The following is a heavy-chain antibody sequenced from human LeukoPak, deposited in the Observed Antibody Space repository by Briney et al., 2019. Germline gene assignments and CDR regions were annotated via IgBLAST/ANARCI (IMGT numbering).Heavy chain of an antibody. CDR3: ARAFSSGDYYFDY. CDR1: GFTVSSNY. J-gene: IGHJ4*02. D-gene: IGHD4-17*01. V-gene: IGHV3-53*01. CDR2: IYSGGST. Sequence: PGGSLRLSCAASGFTVSSNYMSRVRQAPGKGLEWVSVIYSGGSTYYADSVKGRFTISRDNSKNTLYLQMNSLRAEDTAVYYCARAFSSGDYYFDYRGQGTLVTVSS.